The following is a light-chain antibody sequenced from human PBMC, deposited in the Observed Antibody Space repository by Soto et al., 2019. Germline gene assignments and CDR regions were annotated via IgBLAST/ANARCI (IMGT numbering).Light chain of an antibody. V-gene: IGKV3-20*01. Sequence: EIVLTQSPGTLSLSPGERATFSCRASQGVSSDFFGWYQHKPGQAPRLLLSGASRRATGTPDRFSGSGSGTDFSLTITRLEPEDFAVYYCHQHFRSPRTFGQGTKLEIK. CDR3: HQHFRSPRT. J-gene: IGKJ2*01. CDR1: QGVSSDF. CDR2: GAS.